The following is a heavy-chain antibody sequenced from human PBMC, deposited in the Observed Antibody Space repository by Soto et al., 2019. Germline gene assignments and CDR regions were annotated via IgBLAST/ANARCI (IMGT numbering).Heavy chain of an antibody. J-gene: IGHJ4*02. D-gene: IGHD5-12*01. CDR1: GFYLSSSG. CDR2: IYYDESDK. Sequence: QVQLVESGEGVIQPGRSLRLSCAASGFYLSSSGMHWVRQAPGKGLEWVAVIYYDESDKVYSDSVRGRFTVSKDDSKNTLYLQMTSLRAEDTAMYFCARSRDGYNHGLNSWGQGTLVTVSS. V-gene: IGHV3-33*01. CDR3: ARSRDGYNHGLNS.